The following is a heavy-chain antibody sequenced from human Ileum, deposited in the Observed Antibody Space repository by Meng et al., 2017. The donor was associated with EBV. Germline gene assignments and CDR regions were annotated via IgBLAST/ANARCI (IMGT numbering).Heavy chain of an antibody. J-gene: IGHJ4*02. CDR3: GKDDERVRGPEP. V-gene: IGHV3-23*01. D-gene: IGHD1-14*01. CDR2: ISGSGGDT. Sequence: VRRLGSGGVLVQPGGSLRVSCAASGFTFSIYDMTWVRQAPGKGLEWVSSISGSGGDTYYADSVKGRFTIARDNSKNTLYLQMDSLRAEDTAVYYCGKDDERVRGPEPWGQGTLVTVSS. CDR1: GFTFSIYD.